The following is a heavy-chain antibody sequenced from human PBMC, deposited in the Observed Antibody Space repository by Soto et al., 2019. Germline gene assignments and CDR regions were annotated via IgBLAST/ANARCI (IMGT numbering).Heavy chain of an antibody. J-gene: IGHJ3*02. CDR1: GGSITSSSYY. Sequence: QLRLQESGPGLVKPSETLSLTCTVSGGSITSSSYYWGWIRKPRGKGLVWIGSIYYSGSTYYNPSLKSQVTISVDTSKNQFSLKLSSVTAADTAVYYCARRSGIAARLPGAFDIWGQGTMVTVSS. D-gene: IGHD6-13*01. CDR2: IYYSGST. CDR3: ARRSGIAARLPGAFDI. V-gene: IGHV4-39*01.